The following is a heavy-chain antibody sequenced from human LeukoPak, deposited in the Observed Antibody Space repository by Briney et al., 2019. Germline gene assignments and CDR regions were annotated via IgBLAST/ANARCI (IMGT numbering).Heavy chain of an antibody. CDR1: GFSFSDFT. V-gene: IGHV3-30*18. CDR2: IPYDGSNK. D-gene: IGHD3-10*01. J-gene: IGHJ4*02. CDR3: AKSTSDYYGWGSFNY. Sequence: GGTLRLSCAASGFSFSDFTMNWVRQAPGKGLEWVAVIPYDGSNKYYADSVKGRFTISRDNSKNTLYLQMNSLRAEDTAVYYCAKSTSDYYGWGSFNYWGQGTLVTVSS.